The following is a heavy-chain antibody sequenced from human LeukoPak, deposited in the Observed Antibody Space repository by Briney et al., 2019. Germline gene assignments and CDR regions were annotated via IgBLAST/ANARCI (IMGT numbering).Heavy chain of an antibody. CDR2: ISYDGSNK. CDR1: GFTFSSYA. CDR3: ARDQDSYGYTLFDY. D-gene: IGHD5-18*01. V-gene: IGHV3-30*04. Sequence: PGGSLRLSCAASGFTFSSYAMHWVRQAPGKGLEWVAVISYDGSNKYYADSVKGRFTISRDNSKNTLYLQMNGLRAEDTAVYYCARDQDSYGYTLFDYWGQGTLVTVSS. J-gene: IGHJ4*02.